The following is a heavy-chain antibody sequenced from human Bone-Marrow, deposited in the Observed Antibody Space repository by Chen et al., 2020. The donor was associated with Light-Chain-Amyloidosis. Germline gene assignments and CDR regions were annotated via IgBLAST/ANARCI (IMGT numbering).Heavy chain of an antibody. CDR2: VNPNNGGI. CDR1: GYTFTGYY. J-gene: IGHJ6*02. V-gene: IGHV1-2*02. Sequence: QVQLVQSGAELRKPGASVKVSCKASGYTFTGYYIHWVRQAPGQGLEWVGWVNPNNGGINYAQKFQDRVSMTRHTTVSTVYMELSRLTSDDTAVYFCAREMSPGIAVSGPYGMDVWGQGTTVTVSS. CDR3: AREMSPGIAVSGPYGMDV. D-gene: IGHD6-19*01.